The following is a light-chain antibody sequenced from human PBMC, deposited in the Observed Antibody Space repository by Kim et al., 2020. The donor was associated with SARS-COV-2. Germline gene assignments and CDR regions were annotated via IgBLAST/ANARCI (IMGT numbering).Light chain of an antibody. CDR1: QSISKW. V-gene: IGKV1-5*03. CDR3: QCYNTYWT. Sequence: DFQMTQSPSTLFASVGDTVTITCRASQSISKWVAWYQQKPGRAPKVLIYKISSLESGVPSRFSGSGSGTEFTLTISSLQPDDFATYYCQCYNTYWTFGQGTKVDIK. J-gene: IGKJ1*01. CDR2: KIS.